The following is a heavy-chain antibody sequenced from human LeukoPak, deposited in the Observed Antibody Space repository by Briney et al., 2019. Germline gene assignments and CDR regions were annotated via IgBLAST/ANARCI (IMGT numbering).Heavy chain of an antibody. CDR2: INPSGDST. D-gene: IGHD5-18*01. J-gene: IGHJ4*02. CDR1: GYLFKYNY. CDR3: ARDRMDTAMGSYLDN. Sequence: ASVKVSCKASGYLFKYNYIHWVRQAPGQGLEWMGMINPSGDSTTYAQQFQGRLTMSSDTSTRTVYVELSSLRSEDTAAYFCARDRMDTAMGSYLDNWGQGTLVTISS. V-gene: IGHV1-46*02.